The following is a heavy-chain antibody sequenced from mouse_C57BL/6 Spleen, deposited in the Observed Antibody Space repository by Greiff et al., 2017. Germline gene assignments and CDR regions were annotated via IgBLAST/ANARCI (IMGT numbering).Heavy chain of an antibody. CDR3: ARGNLGGSSYFDY. CDR2: IDPSDSET. Sequence: QVHVKQSGAELVRPGSSVKLSCKASGYTFTSYWMHWVKQRPIQGLEWIGNIDPSDSETHYNQKFKDKATLTVDKSSSTACMQLSSLTSEDSAVYYCARGNLGGSSYFDYWGQGTTLTVSS. J-gene: IGHJ2*01. D-gene: IGHD1-1*01. CDR1: GYTFTSYW. V-gene: IGHV1-52*01.